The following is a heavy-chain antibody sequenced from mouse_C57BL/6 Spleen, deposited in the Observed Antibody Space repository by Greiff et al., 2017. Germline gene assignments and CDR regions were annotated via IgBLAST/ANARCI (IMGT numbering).Heavy chain of an antibody. D-gene: IGHD1-1*01. CDR1: GFTFSDYG. CDR3: ARSVITTVVAPFDY. CDR2: ISSGSSTI. J-gene: IGHJ2*01. V-gene: IGHV5-17*01. Sequence: EVQGVESGGGLVKPGGSLKLSCAASGFTFSDYGMHWVRQAPEKGLEWVAYISSGSSTIYYADTVKGRFTISRDNAKNTLFLQMTSLRSEDTAMYYCARSVITTVVAPFDYWGQGTTLTVSS.